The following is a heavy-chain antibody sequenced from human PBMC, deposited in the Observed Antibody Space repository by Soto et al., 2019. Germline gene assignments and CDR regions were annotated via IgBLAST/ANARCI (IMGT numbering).Heavy chain of an antibody. D-gene: IGHD2-15*01. CDR3: ARGGNGGRSCYSLDH. Sequence: GGSLRLSCAASGFTFSSYWMHWVRQAPGKGLVWVSRINSDGSSTSYADSVKGRFTISRDNAKNTLYLQMNSLRAEDTAVYYCARGGNGGRSCYSLDHWGQGTLVTVSS. CDR2: INSDGSST. J-gene: IGHJ4*02. V-gene: IGHV3-74*01. CDR1: GFTFSSYW.